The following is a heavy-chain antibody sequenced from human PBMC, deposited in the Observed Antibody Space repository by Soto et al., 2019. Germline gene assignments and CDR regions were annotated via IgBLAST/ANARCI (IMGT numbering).Heavy chain of an antibody. CDR2: IYHSGTT. D-gene: IGHD3-10*01. CDR3: ARRGDGSGSLDY. CDR1: GGSISSSIW. V-gene: IGHV4-4*03. J-gene: IGHJ4*02. Sequence: QVQLQESGPGLLKPPGTLSLTCAVSGGSISSSIWWTWVRLPPGKGLEWIGEIYHSGTTNYNPSLKSLVTISVDKSKNQFSLKMSSLAAADTAVYYGARRGDGSGSLDYWGQGTLVT.